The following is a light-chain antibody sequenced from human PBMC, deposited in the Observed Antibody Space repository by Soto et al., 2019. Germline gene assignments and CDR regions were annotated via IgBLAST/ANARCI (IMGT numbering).Light chain of an antibody. Sequence: EIVMTQSPATLSVSPGERATLSCRASQSVNSILAWYQQKPGQAPRLLIYGASTRATGIPARFSGSGSGTEFTLTISSLQSEDFAVYYCQQYNNWPQTFGQGTKVEIK. CDR1: QSVNSI. V-gene: IGKV3-15*01. J-gene: IGKJ1*01. CDR2: GAS. CDR3: QQYNNWPQT.